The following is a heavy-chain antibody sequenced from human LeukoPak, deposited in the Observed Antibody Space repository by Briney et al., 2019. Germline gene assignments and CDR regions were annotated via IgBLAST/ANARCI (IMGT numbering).Heavy chain of an antibody. D-gene: IGHD1-26*01. V-gene: IGHV3-21*01. J-gene: IGHJ4*02. CDR2: ISSSSSYI. CDR3: ARDTPDREEYYFDY. CDR1: GFTFSSYS. Sequence: GGSLRLSCAASGFTFSSYSMNGVRQAPGKGLEGVSSISSSSSYIYYADSVKGRFTISRDNAKNSLYLQMNSLRAEDTAVYYCARDTPDREEYYFDYWGQGTLVTVSS.